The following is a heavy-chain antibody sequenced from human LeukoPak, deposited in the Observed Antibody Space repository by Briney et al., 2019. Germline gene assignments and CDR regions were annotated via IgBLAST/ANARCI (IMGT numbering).Heavy chain of an antibody. Sequence: PGGSLRLSCAASGFTFSSYAMHWVRQAPGKGLEWVAVISYDGSNKYYADSVKGRFTISRDNSKNTLYLQMNSPRAEDTAVYYCAREARGGNFDYWGQGTLVTVSS. CDR3: AREARGGNFDY. D-gene: IGHD2-15*01. J-gene: IGHJ4*02. CDR2: ISYDGSNK. V-gene: IGHV3-30-3*01. CDR1: GFTFSSYA.